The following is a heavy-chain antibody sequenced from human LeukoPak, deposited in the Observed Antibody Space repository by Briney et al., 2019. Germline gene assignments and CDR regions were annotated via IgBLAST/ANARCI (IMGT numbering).Heavy chain of an antibody. CDR3: ARDSDGCFDY. J-gene: IGHJ4*02. Sequence: GGSLRLSCAASGFTFSSYGTHWVRQAPGKGLEWVAVISYDGSNKYYADSVKGRFTISRDNSKNTLYLQMNSLRAEDTAVYYCARDSDGCFDYWGQGTLVTVSS. D-gene: IGHD6-19*01. CDR1: GFTFSSYG. V-gene: IGHV3-30*03. CDR2: ISYDGSNK.